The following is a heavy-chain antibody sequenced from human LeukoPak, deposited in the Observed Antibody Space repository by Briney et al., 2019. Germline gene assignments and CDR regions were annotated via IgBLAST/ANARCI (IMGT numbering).Heavy chain of an antibody. Sequence: QPGGSLRLSCAASGFTFSSYGMHWVRQAPGKGLEWVAVISYDGSNKYYADSVKGRFTISRDNSKNTLYLQMNSLRAEDTAVYYCTKAAVTDSSSWYPDYWGQGTLVTVSS. D-gene: IGHD6-13*01. J-gene: IGHJ4*02. CDR2: ISYDGSNK. V-gene: IGHV3-30*18. CDR3: TKAAVTDSSSWYPDY. CDR1: GFTFSSYG.